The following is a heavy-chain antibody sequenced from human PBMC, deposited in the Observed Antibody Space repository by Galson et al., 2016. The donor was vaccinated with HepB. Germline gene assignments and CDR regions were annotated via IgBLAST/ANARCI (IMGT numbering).Heavy chain of an antibody. D-gene: IGHD4-17*01. Sequence: SLRLSCAASGLTFRNFAMHWVRQAPGKGLEWLTVISYDGNKKYYADSVGGRFTISRDDSKNTLYLQLRGLGAEDTALYSCARDEDYGDYRIDYWGQGTLVTVSS. V-gene: IGHV3-30*04. CDR3: ARDEDYGDYRIDY. J-gene: IGHJ4*02. CDR1: GLTFRNFA. CDR2: ISYDGNKK.